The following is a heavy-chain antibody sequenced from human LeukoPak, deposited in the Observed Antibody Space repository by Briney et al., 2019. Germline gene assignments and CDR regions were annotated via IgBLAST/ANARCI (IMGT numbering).Heavy chain of an antibody. CDR3: ARGRLYYDSSGYCY. V-gene: IGHV3-11*01. Sequence: GGSLRLSCAASGFTFSDYYMSWIRQAPGKGLEWVSYISSSGSTIYYADSVKGRFTISRDNAKNTLYLQINSLRAEDTAVYYCARGRLYYDSSGYCYWGQGTLVTVSS. J-gene: IGHJ4*02. CDR1: GFTFSDYY. D-gene: IGHD3-22*01. CDR2: ISSSGSTI.